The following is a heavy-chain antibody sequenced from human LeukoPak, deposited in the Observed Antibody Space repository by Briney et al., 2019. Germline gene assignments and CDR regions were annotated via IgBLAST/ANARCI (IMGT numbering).Heavy chain of an antibody. CDR1: GGSISSYY. V-gene: IGHV4-59*01. J-gene: IGHJ4*02. CDR2: IYYSGST. D-gene: IGHD3-22*01. Sequence: SETLSLTCTVSGGSISSYYWSWIRQPPGKGLEWIGYIYYSGSTNYNPSLKSRVTISVDTSKNQFSLKLSSVTAADTAVYYCARVPPNYYDSSGYYGKFDYWGQGTLVTVSS. CDR3: ARVPPNYYDSSGYYGKFDY.